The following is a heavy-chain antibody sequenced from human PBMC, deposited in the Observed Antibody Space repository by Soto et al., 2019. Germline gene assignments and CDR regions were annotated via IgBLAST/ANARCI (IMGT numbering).Heavy chain of an antibody. CDR1: GGSISSGGYY. CDR2: IYYSGST. Sequence: QVQLQESGPGLVKPSQTLSLTCTVSGGSISSGGYYWSWIRQHPGKGLEWIGYIYYSGSTYYNPSLKSRVTISVDTSKNQFSLKLSSVTAADTAVYYCARDNYDILTGYRDAFDIWGQGTMVTVSS. V-gene: IGHV4-31*03. D-gene: IGHD3-9*01. CDR3: ARDNYDILTGYRDAFDI. J-gene: IGHJ3*02.